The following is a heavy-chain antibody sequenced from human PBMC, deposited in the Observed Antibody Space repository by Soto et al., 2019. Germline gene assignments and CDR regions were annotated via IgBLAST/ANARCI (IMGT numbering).Heavy chain of an antibody. CDR1: GFTFDTYG. J-gene: IGHJ6*02. V-gene: IGHV3-30-3*01. CDR2: ISYEGSNT. Sequence: VHTGGPLRLSCVASGFTFDTYGIHWVRQAPGKGLQWVALISYEGSNTYYADSVRGRFTISRDNSKNTLYLQMNSLRPEDTGLYYCARVTPGNNLYYFSGLDFWGQGTSVTVSS. CDR3: ARVTPGNNLYYFSGLDF. D-gene: IGHD1-1*01.